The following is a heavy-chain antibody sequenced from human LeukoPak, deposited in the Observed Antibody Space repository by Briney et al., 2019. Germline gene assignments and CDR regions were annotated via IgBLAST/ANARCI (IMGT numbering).Heavy chain of an antibody. CDR2: IYSGGST. CDR1: GFTVSSNY. CDR3: ARVLRNHGYFQH. Sequence: GGSLRLSCAASGFTVSSNYMSWVRQAPGKGLEWVSVIYSGGSTYYADSVKGRFTISRDNSKNTLYLQMNSLRAEDTAVYYCARVLRNHGYFQHWGQGTLVTVSS. J-gene: IGHJ1*01. D-gene: IGHD1-14*01. V-gene: IGHV3-53*01.